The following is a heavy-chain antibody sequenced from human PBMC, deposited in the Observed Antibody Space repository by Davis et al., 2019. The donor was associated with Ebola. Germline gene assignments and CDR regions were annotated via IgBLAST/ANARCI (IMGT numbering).Heavy chain of an antibody. CDR2: ISWNSGSI. CDR3: ARGADTAMVSYYYGMDV. J-gene: IGHJ6*02. V-gene: IGHV3-9*01. CDR1: GFTFDDYA. Sequence: SLKISCAASGFTFDDYAMHWVRQAPGKGLEWVSGISWNSGSIGYADSVKGRFTISRDNAKNSLYLQMNSLRAEDTAVYYCARGADTAMVSYYYGMDVWGQGTTVTVSS. D-gene: IGHD5-18*01.